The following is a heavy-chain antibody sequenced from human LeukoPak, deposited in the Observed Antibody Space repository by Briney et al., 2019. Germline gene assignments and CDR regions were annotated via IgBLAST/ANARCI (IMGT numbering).Heavy chain of an antibody. V-gene: IGHV4-59*01. CDR3: ARVGSSGYYYWVNDAFDI. CDR2: IYYSGST. CDR1: GGSISSYY. Sequence: SETLSLTCTVSGGSISSYYWSWIRQPPGKGLEWIGYIYYSGSTNYNPSLRSRVTISVDTSKNRFSLKLSSVTAADTAVYYCARVGSSGYYYWVNDAFDIWGQGTVVTVSS. J-gene: IGHJ3*02. D-gene: IGHD3-22*01.